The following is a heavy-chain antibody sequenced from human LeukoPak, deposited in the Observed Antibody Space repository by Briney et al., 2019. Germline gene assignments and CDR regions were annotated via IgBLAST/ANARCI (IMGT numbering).Heavy chain of an antibody. CDR3: ARERSSSSGFDY. CDR1: GFTFSSYS. D-gene: IGHD6-6*01. V-gene: IGHV3-21*01. CDR2: ISSSSSYI. J-gene: IGHJ4*02. Sequence: GSLRLSCAASGFTFSSYSMNWVRQAPGKGLEWVSSISSSSSYIYYADSVKGRFTISRDNAKNSLYLQMNSLRAEDTAVYYCARERSSSSGFDYWGQGTLVTVSS.